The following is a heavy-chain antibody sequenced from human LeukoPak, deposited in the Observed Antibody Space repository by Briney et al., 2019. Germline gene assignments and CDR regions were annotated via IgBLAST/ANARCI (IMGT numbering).Heavy chain of an antibody. CDR2: IYSAGTT. CDR1: GFTVSSNY. J-gene: IGHJ2*01. CDR3: ARAPTRGPYWYFDL. Sequence: PGGSLRLSCAASGFTVSSNYMSWVRQAPGKGLEWVSVIYSAGTTYYADSVKGRFTISRDNSKNTLYLQMSSLRAEDTAVFYCARAPTRGPYWYFDLWGRGTLVTVSS. D-gene: IGHD5-12*01. V-gene: IGHV3-53*01.